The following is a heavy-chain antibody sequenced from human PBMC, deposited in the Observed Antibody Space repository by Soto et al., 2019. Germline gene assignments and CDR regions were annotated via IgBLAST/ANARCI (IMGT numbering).Heavy chain of an antibody. CDR3: ARGLAYYYDSSGYYDY. CDR1: GGSISSYY. D-gene: IGHD3-22*01. Sequence: SETLSLTCTVSGGSISSYYWSWIRQPPGKGLEWIGYIYYSGSTNYNPSPKSRVTISVDTSKNQFSLKLSSVTAADTAVYYCARGLAYYYDSSGYYDYWGQGTLVTVSS. V-gene: IGHV4-59*01. CDR2: IYYSGST. J-gene: IGHJ4*02.